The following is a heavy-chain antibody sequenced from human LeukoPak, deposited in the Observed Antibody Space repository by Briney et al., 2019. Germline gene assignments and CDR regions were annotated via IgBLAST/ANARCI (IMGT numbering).Heavy chain of an antibody. Sequence: KPSETLSLTCTVSGGSISSYHWSWIRQPPGKGLEWIGYIYYSGGTNYNPSLKSRVTISIDTSKNQFSLKLSSVTAADTAVYYCARQTTEGFDPWGQGVLVTVSS. J-gene: IGHJ5*02. CDR2: IYYSGGT. CDR1: GGSISSYH. CDR3: ARQTTEGFDP. D-gene: IGHD4-17*01. V-gene: IGHV4-59*01.